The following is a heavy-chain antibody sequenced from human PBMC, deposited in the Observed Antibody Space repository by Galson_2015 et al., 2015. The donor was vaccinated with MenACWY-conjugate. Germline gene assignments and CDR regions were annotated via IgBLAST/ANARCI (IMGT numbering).Heavy chain of an antibody. Sequence: SLRLSCAAAGFTLSTYWMSWVRQAPGQGLEWVANIKQDGSVKYYVGSVKGRFTISRDNATNSVYLQMNSLGADDTGVYYCAREELRSGSGSYNSYWGQGTLVTV. V-gene: IGHV3-7*03. D-gene: IGHD3-10*01. CDR2: IKQDGSVK. CDR1: GFTLSTYW. CDR3: AREELRSGSGSYNSY. J-gene: IGHJ4*02.